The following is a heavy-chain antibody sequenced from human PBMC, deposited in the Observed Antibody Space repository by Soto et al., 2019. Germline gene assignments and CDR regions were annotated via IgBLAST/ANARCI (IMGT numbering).Heavy chain of an antibody. V-gene: IGHV3-30*18. Sequence: QVQLVESGGGVVQPGKSLRLSCAASGFIFSNYGMHWVRQAPGKGLEWVALISFDGKSRNYADSVKGRFNIYRDNPKNTLYLEMNSLRPEDTAFYYCAKRGGVVGGSEHPFFEYWGQGTLVTVSS. J-gene: IGHJ4*02. D-gene: IGHD2-15*01. CDR2: ISFDGKSR. CDR1: GFIFSNYG. CDR3: AKRGGVVGGSEHPFFEY.